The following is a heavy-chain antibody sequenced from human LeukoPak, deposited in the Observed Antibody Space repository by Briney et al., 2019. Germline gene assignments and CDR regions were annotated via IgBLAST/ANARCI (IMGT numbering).Heavy chain of an antibody. CDR2: IYYSGNT. CDR1: GVSISSSNSY. CDR3: ARQTGSGLFILP. V-gene: IGHV4-39*01. D-gene: IGHD3/OR15-3a*01. J-gene: IGHJ4*02. Sequence: SETLSLTCTVSGVSISSSNSYWGWIRQPPGKGLEWIGSIYYSGNTYYNASLKSQVSISIDMSKNQFSLKITSVTAADTGVYYCARQTGSGLFILPGGQGTLVTVSS.